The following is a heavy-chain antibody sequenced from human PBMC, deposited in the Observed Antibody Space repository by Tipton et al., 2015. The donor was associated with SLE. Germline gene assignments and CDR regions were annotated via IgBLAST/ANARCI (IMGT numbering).Heavy chain of an antibody. D-gene: IGHD2-15*01. CDR3: ARLVVVVAATGHFDY. J-gene: IGHJ4*02. CDR1: GGSINSGYY. Sequence: TLSLTCTVSGGSINSGYYWGWIRQPPGKGLEWIGSIYHGGNTYYNPSLKSRVTVSVDTSKNQISLKLTSVTAADTAAYYCARLVVVVAATGHFDYWGQGALVTVSS. V-gene: IGHV4-38-2*02. CDR2: IYHGGNT.